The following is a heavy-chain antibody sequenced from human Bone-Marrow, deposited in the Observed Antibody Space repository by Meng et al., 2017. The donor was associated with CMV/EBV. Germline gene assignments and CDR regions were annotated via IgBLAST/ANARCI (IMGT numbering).Heavy chain of an antibody. CDR1: GFTFSSYA. CDR2: IRYDGSNK. CDR3: AKPIVVRGNADY. J-gene: IGHJ4*02. Sequence: GGSLRLSCAASGFTFSSYAMHWVRQAPGKGLEWVAFIRYDGSNKYYADSVKGRFTISRDNSKNTLYLQMNSLRAEDTAVYFCAKPIVVRGNADYWGQGTLVTVSS. V-gene: IGHV3-30*02. D-gene: IGHD2-15*01.